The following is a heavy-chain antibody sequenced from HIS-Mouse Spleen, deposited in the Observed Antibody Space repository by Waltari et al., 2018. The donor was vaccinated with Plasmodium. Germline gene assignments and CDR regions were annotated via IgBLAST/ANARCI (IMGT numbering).Heavy chain of an antibody. V-gene: IGHV3-53*02. D-gene: IGHD6-13*01. J-gene: IGHJ4*02. CDR1: GFTVSSNY. CDR3: ARGNSGYSSSWYLFDY. CDR2: IYSGGST. Sequence: EVQLGETGGGLIQPGGSLRLSCAASGFTVSSNYMSWVRKAPGKGLELVSVIYSGGSTYYADSVKGRFTISRDNSKNTLYLQMNSLRAEDTAVYYCARGNSGYSSSWYLFDYWGQGTLVTVSS.